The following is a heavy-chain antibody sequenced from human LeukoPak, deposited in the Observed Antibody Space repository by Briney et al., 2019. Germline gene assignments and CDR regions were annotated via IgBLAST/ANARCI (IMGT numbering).Heavy chain of an antibody. D-gene: IGHD2-21*02. CDR1: GYTLTQLS. J-gene: IGHJ4*02. CDR2: FDPDDDEI. CDR3: ARGVGATSWYLDY. Sequence: ASVKVSCKLSGYTLTQLSIHWVRQGPGKGLEWMGGFDPDDDEIIYAQKFQGRVTMTEDTSTDTAYMELSSLRSDDTAVYYCARGVGATSWYLDYWGQGTLVSVSP. V-gene: IGHV1-24*01.